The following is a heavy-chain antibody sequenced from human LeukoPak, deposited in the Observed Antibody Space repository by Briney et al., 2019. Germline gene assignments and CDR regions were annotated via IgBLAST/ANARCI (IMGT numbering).Heavy chain of an antibody. CDR3: ARGYSYGLLYYFDY. V-gene: IGHV3-64*01. Sequence: GGSLRLSCAASGFTFSSFVMHWVRQAPGKGLEYVSAISSNGGSTDYANSVKGRFTISRDNSNNTLYLQMGSLRAEDTAVYYCARGYSYGLLYYFDYWGQGTLVTVSS. D-gene: IGHD5-18*01. J-gene: IGHJ4*02. CDR1: GFTFSSFV. CDR2: ISSNGGST.